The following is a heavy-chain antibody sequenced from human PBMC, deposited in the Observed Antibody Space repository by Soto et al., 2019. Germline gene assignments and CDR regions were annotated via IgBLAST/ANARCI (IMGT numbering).Heavy chain of an antibody. CDR3: AASPWRP. V-gene: IGHV3-23*01. Sequence: EMLLLESGGGLVQPGGSLRLSCAASGFTFSNSAMTWVRQAPGKGLEWVSSIGGSYGDTSYADSMKGRFTISRDNSKNTLYLQMNSLRAEDTAVYYCAASPWRPLGQGTLVTVSS. CDR1: GFTFSNSA. CDR2: IGGSYGDT. J-gene: IGHJ5*02.